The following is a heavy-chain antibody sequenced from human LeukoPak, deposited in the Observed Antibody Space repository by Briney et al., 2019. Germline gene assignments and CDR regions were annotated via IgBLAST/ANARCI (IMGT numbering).Heavy chain of an antibody. D-gene: IGHD3-10*01. CDR3: ARDRRPRPGSKTPSYKNGLDV. Sequence: ASVKVSCKASGYIFSSYGLNWVRQAPGQGLEWLGWISGSNENAIYAQNFQGRVIMTTDTSTRIVYMELRSLRSDDTAVYYCARDRRPRPGSKTPSYKNGLDVWGQGTTVTVSS. J-gene: IGHJ6*02. CDR1: GYIFSSYG. V-gene: IGHV1-18*01. CDR2: ISGSNENA.